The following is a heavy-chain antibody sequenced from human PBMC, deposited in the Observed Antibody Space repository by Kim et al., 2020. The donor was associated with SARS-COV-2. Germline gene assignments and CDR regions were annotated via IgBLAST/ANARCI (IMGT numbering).Heavy chain of an antibody. Sequence: GGSLRLSCAASGFIFSSYAMNWVRQAPGKGLEWVSSLSGSGGSTWYADSVKGRFTISRDSSKNTLYLEMNSLRVEDTAIYYCAKGRGSYPPSFDISGRGTLVTVSS. D-gene: IGHD3-16*02. CDR1: GFIFSSYA. V-gene: IGHV3-23*01. CDR2: LSGSGGST. CDR3: AKGRGSYPPSFDI. J-gene: IGHJ2*01.